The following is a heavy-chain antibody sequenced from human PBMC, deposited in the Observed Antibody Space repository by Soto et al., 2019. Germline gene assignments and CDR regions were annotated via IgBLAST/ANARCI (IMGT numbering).Heavy chain of an antibody. V-gene: IGHV3-23*01. CDR1: GFTFSSYA. J-gene: IGHJ4*02. CDR3: AKGGELDYYDSSGYYSY. Sequence: SGGSLRLSCAASGFTFSSYAMSWVRQAPGKGLEWVSAISGSGGSTYYADSVKGRFTISRDNSKNTLYLQMNSLRAEDTAVYYCAKGGELDYYDSSGYYSYWGQGTLVTVSS. CDR2: ISGSGGST. D-gene: IGHD3-22*01.